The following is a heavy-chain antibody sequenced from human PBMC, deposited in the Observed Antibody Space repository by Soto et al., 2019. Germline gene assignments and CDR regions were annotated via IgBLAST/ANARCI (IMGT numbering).Heavy chain of an antibody. D-gene: IGHD3-22*01. CDR2: IIPMLGIA. CDR3: ARDGDYYDSSGFQRDYHYYGMDV. J-gene: IGHJ6*02. V-gene: IGHV1-69*01. Sequence: QVQLVQSGAEVKKPGSSVKVSCQASGGSFSDYAINWVRQAPGQGLEWMGGIIPMLGIADNAQKFQGRVIITADEYTSTVYMELSSLRSEDTAVYYCARDGDYYDSSGFQRDYHYYGMDVWGQGTTVTVAS. CDR1: GGSFSDYA.